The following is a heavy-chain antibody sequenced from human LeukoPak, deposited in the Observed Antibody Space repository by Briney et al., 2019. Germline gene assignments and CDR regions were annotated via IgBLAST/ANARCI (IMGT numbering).Heavy chain of an antibody. CDR2: INWNGGST. Sequence: GGSLRLSCVASGFTFDDYGMSWVPQPPGKGLEWVSGINWNGGSTGYADSVKGRFTISRDNAKNSLYLQMSSLRAEDTAVYYCARDGPRGAISDCWGQGTLVTVSS. J-gene: IGHJ4*02. V-gene: IGHV3-20*04. CDR1: GFTFDDYG. CDR3: ARDGPRGAISDC. D-gene: IGHD3-3*01.